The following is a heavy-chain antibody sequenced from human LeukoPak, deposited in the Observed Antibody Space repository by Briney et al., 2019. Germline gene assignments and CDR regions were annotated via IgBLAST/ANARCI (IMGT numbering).Heavy chain of an antibody. J-gene: IGHJ4*02. Sequence: SETLSLTCTVSGGSISSYYWSWIRQPPGKGLEWIGYIYYSGSTNYKPSVKSRVTISVDTSKNQFSLKLSSVTAADTAVYYCARGLIIAAQLDYWGQGTLVTVSS. D-gene: IGHD6-6*01. CDR1: GGSISSYY. V-gene: IGHV4-59*12. CDR2: IYYSGST. CDR3: ARGLIIAAQLDY.